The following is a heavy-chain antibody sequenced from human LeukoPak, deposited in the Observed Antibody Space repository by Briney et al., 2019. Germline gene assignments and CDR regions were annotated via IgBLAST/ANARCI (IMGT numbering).Heavy chain of an antibody. J-gene: IGHJ5*02. CDR1: GFTFSSYG. CDR2: IWYDGSNK. D-gene: IGHD2-2*01. CDR3: ARGRGGYCSSTSCSAGGNWFDP. Sequence: GASLRLSCAASGFTFSSYGMHWVRQAPGKGLEWVAVIWYDGSNKYYADTVKGRFTISRDNAKNTLYLQMNSLRAEDTAVYYCARGRGGYCSSTSCSAGGNWFDPWGQGTLVTVSS. V-gene: IGHV3-33*08.